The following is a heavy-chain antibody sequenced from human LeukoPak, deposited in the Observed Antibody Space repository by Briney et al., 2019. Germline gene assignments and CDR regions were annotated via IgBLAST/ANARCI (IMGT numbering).Heavy chain of an antibody. Sequence: GRSLRLSCAASGFTFSSFGLHWVRQAPGKGLEWVAVISYDGGNKYYADSVKGRFAISRDNSKNTLSLQMNSLRTEDTAVYYCAKPLAGTYDAGNYHYYYGMDVWGQGTTVTVSS. CDR3: AKPLAGTYDAGNYHYYYGMDV. V-gene: IGHV3-30*18. J-gene: IGHJ6*02. D-gene: IGHD3-10*01. CDR2: ISYDGGNK. CDR1: GFTFSSFG.